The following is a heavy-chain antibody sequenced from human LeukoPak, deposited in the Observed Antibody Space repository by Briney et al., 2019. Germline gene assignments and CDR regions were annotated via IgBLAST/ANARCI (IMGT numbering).Heavy chain of an antibody. CDR1: GYTFTSYD. CDR2: MNPNSGNT. V-gene: IGHV1-8*03. J-gene: IGHJ4*02. D-gene: IGHD3-3*01. Sequence: ASVKVSCKASGYTFTSYDINWVRQATGQGLEWMGWMNPNSGNTGYAQKFQGRVTITRNTSISTAYMELSSLRSEDTAVYYCARGGITIFGVVKDPPDYWGQGTLVTVSS. CDR3: ARGGITIFGVVKDPPDY.